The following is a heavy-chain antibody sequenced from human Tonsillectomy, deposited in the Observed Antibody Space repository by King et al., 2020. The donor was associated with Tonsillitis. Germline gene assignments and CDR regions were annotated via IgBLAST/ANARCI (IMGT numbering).Heavy chain of an antibody. J-gene: IGHJ3*02. CDR3: AREFEETRGVYAFDI. CDR2: ISYDGRSE. CDR1: GFTFSSYA. V-gene: IGHV3-30*09. D-gene: IGHD6-13*01. Sequence: VQLVESGGGVVQPGRSLRLSCAASGFTFSSYAMHWVRQAPGKGLECVASISYDGRSEYYADSVKGRFAISRDISRNVLYLRMNSLRVEDTAVYYCAREFEETRGVYAFDIWGQGTMVTVSS.